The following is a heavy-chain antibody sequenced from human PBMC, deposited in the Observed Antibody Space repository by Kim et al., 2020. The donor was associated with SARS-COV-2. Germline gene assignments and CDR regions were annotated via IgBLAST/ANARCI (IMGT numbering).Heavy chain of an antibody. J-gene: IGHJ1*01. D-gene: IGHD3-9*01. CDR2: ISWNSGSI. CDR1: GFTFDDYA. CDR3: AGGDILTGQTN. Sequence: GGSLRLSCAASGFTFDDYAMHWVRQAPGKGLEWVSGISWNSGSIGYADSVKGRFTISRDNAKNSLYLQMNSLRAEDTALYYCAGGDILTGQTNWGQGTLVTVSS. V-gene: IGHV3-9*01.